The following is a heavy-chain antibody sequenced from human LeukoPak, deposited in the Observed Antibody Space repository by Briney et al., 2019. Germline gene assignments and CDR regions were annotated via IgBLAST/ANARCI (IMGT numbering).Heavy chain of an antibody. D-gene: IGHD3-10*01. Sequence: RGSLRLSCSASGFTFSSYAMHWVRQAPGKGLEYVSAISSIGGSTYYADSVKGRFTISRDNSMNTLYLQMSSLRAEDTAVYYCVTEFTRSPRIDYWGQGTLVTVSS. CDR1: GFTFSSYA. CDR3: VTEFTRSPRIDY. V-gene: IGHV3-64D*06. J-gene: IGHJ4*02. CDR2: ISSIGGST.